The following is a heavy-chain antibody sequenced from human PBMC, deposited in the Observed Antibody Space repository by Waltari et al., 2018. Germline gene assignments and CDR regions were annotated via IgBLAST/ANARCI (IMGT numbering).Heavy chain of an antibody. CDR3: ARVATGTTGPVDY. CDR2: FNSGGGT. V-gene: IGHV3-66*01. Sequence: EVKLAASGGQLVQPGGSLRLACPDSGFPGLIHYIAWVRQAPGKGLEWLSLFNSGGGTAYADSVKGRFTISRDNSKNTLFLQMNSLRVEDTAVYYCARVATGTTGPVDYWGQGAQVTVSS. D-gene: IGHD1-1*01. CDR1: GFPGLIHY. J-gene: IGHJ4*02.